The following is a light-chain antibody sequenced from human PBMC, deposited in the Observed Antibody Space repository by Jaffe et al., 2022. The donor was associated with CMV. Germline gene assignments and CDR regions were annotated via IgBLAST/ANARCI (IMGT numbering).Light chain of an antibody. CDR1: QSVSASY. CDR3: QQYGDSLVT. J-gene: IGKJ4*01. Sequence: ETVLTQSPGTLSLSPGETATLSCRASQSVSASYFAWYQQKPGRAPRLLIYGASNRATGIPDRFSGSGFGTAFTLTISRLEPEDFAVYYCQQYGDSLVTFGGGTKVEIK. V-gene: IGKV3-20*01. CDR2: GAS.